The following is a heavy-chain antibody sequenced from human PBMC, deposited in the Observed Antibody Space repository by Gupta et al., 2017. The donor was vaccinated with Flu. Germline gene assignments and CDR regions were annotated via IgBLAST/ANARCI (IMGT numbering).Heavy chain of an antibody. CDR2: IRSKAYGGTT. J-gene: IGHJ4*02. V-gene: IGHV3-49*04. CDR3: RANLFAFSDFDY. Sequence: EVQLVESGGGLVQPGRSLRLSCTASGFTFGDYAMSWVRQAPGKGLEWVGFIRSKAYGGTTEYAASVKGRFTISRDDSKSIAYLQMNSLKTEDTAVYYCRANLFAFSDFDYWSQGTLVTVSS. CDR1: GFTFGDYA.